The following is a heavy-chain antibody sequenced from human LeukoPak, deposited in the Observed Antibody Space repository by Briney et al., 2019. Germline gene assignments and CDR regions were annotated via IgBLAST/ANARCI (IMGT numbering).Heavy chain of an antibody. D-gene: IGHD5-18*01. J-gene: IGHJ4*02. CDR1: GFTFSTFGM. CDR3: ARAGGYGLIDY. CDR2: IYHSGTTYSGST. V-gene: IGHV4-38-2*01. Sequence: GSLRLSCAASGFTFSTFGMIWIRQPPGKGLEWIASIYHSGTTYSGSTYYNPSLKSRVTISLDTSKNQFSLKVGSMTAADTAVYYCARAGGYGLIDYWGQGTMVTVSS.